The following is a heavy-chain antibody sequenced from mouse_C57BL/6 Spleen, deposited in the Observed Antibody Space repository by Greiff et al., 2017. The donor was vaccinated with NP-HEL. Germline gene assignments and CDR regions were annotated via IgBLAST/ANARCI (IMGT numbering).Heavy chain of an antibody. CDR3: TRGGTVVATDWYFDV. Sequence: VQLKQSGEGLVKPGGSLKLSCAASGFTFSSYAMSWVRQTPEKRLEWVAYISSGGDYIYYADTVKGRFTISRDNARNTLYLQMSSLKSEDTAMYYCTRGGTVVATDWYFDVWGTGTTVTVSS. J-gene: IGHJ1*03. V-gene: IGHV5-9-1*02. CDR2: ISSGGDYI. CDR1: GFTFSSYA. D-gene: IGHD1-1*01.